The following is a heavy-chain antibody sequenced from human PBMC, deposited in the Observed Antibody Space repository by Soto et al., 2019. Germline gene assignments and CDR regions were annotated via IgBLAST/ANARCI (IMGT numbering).Heavy chain of an antibody. J-gene: IGHJ3*02. D-gene: IGHD3-22*01. CDR3: ATNYDSSGYYLLNAFDI. CDR1: GFTFSSYG. V-gene: IGHV3-30*03. CDR2: ISYDGSNK. Sequence: QVQLVESGGGVVQPGRSLRLSCAASGFTFSSYGMHWVRQAPGKGLEWVAVISYDGSNKYYADSVKGRFTISRDNSKTTLYLQMNSLRAEDTAVYYCATNYDSSGYYLLNAFDIWGQGTMVTVSS.